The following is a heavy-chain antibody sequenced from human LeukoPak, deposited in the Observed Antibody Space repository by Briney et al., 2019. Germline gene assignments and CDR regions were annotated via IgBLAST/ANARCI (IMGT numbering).Heavy chain of an antibody. V-gene: IGHV3-21*01. CDR2: ISSSSSYV. D-gene: IGHD3-10*01. CDR3: ASNYYGSGSCRHRGEDAFDI. Sequence: GGSLRLSCAASGFTFSSYSMNWVRQAPGKGLEWVSSISSSSSYVYYADSVKGRFTISRDNAKNSLYLQMNSLRAEDTAVYYCASNYYGSGSCRHRGEDAFDIWGQGTMVTVSS. CDR1: GFTFSSYS. J-gene: IGHJ3*02.